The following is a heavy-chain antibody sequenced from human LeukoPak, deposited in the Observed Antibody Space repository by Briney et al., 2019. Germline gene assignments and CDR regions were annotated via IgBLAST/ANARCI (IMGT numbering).Heavy chain of an antibody. Sequence: MPSETLSLTCSVSGSSIDSYYWTWLRQPPGKGLEWIGFIRYSGSTNYSPSLKSRVTISIDTSKTQFSLRLSSVSAADRAVYYCARVPLGERDMGYLDYWGQGALVTVSS. CDR1: GSSIDSYY. CDR3: ARVPLGERDMGYLDY. D-gene: IGHD1-26*01. J-gene: IGHJ4*02. V-gene: IGHV4-59*01. CDR2: IRYSGST.